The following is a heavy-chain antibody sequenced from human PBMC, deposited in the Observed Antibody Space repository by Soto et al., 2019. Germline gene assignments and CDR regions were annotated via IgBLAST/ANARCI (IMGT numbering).Heavy chain of an antibody. D-gene: IGHD1-26*01. Sequence: EVQLLESGGGLVQPGGSLRLSCAASGFTFSSYAMSWVRQAPGKGLEWVSAISGSGGSTYYADSVKGRFTISRDNSKNTLYLQMNSLRAEDTAVYYCAKDSAVGGSRRPLQIDYWGQGTLVTVSS. CDR3: AKDSAVGGSRRPLQIDY. CDR1: GFTFSSYA. J-gene: IGHJ4*02. V-gene: IGHV3-23*01. CDR2: ISGSGGST.